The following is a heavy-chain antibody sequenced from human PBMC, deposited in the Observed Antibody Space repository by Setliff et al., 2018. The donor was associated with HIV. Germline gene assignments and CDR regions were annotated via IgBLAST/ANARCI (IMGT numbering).Heavy chain of an antibody. J-gene: IGHJ4*02. CDR3: ARDRGAYYECFDQ. D-gene: IGHD1-26*01. CDR2: IVPGDGST. V-gene: IGHV1-69*13. CDR1: RDSFAWFA. Sequence: SVKVSCKTSRDSFAWFAMNWVRQAPGQGPEWMGGIVPGDGSTKYAHKFHDRLTFSADESTTTVYMELSNLRSDDTAVYFCARDRGAYYECFDQWGQGTLVTVSS.